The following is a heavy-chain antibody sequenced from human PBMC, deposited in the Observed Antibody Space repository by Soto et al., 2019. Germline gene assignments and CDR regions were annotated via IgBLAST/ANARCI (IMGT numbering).Heavy chain of an antibody. Sequence: VGSLRLSCAASGFTFSSYGMHWVRQAPGKGLEWVAVISYDGSNKYYADSVKGRFTISRDNSKNTLYLQMNSLRAEDTAVYYCAKDRPPFYYDILTGYYNPQLDYWGQGTLVTVSS. CDR2: ISYDGSNK. V-gene: IGHV3-30*18. J-gene: IGHJ4*02. D-gene: IGHD3-9*01. CDR1: GFTFSSYG. CDR3: AKDRPPFYYDILTGYYNPQLDY.